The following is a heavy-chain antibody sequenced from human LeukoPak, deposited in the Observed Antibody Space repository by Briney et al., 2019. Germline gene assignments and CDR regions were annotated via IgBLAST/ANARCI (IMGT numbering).Heavy chain of an antibody. Sequence: GGSLRLSCTASGFTFGDYAMSWFRQAPGKGLEWVGFIRSKAYGGTTEYAASVKGRFTISRDDSKSIAYLQMNSLKTEDTAVYYCTRDLARSWRGSGWFDYWGQGTLVTVSS. V-gene: IGHV3-49*03. CDR2: IRSKAYGGTT. CDR3: TRDLARSWRGSGWFDY. J-gene: IGHJ4*02. D-gene: IGHD6-19*01. CDR1: GFTFGDYA.